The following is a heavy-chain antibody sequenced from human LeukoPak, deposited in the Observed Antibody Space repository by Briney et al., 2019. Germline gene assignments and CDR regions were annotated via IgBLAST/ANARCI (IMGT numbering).Heavy chain of an antibody. J-gene: IGHJ4*02. CDR3: ARDHVAGIDHY. CDR1: GGSLSSGGYY. CDR2: IYYSGST. D-gene: IGHD6-19*01. V-gene: IGHV4-31*03. Sequence: SQTLSLTCTVSGGSLSSGGYYWSWIRQHPGKGLEWIGYIYYSGSTYYNPSLKSRVTISVDTSKNQFSLKLSSVTAADTAVYYCARDHVAGIDHYWGQGTLVTVSS.